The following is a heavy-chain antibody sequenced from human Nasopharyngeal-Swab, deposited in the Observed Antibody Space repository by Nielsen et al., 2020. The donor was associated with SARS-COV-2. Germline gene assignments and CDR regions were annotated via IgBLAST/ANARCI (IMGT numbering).Heavy chain of an antibody. CDR1: GGSISSSSYY. Sequence: SETLSLTCTVSGGSISSSSYYWGWIRQPPGKGLEWIGSIYYSGSTNYNPSLKSRVTISVDTSKNQFSLKLSSVTAADTAVHYCARDPRGLAGTFDYWGQGTLVTVSS. CDR3: ARDPRGLAGTFDY. V-gene: IGHV4-39*07. J-gene: IGHJ4*02. D-gene: IGHD6-19*01. CDR2: IYYSGST.